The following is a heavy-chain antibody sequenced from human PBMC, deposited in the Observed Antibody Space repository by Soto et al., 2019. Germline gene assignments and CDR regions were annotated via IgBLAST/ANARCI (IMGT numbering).Heavy chain of an antibody. V-gene: IGHV4-30-4*01. Sequence: TSETLSLTCTVSGGSISSNDHYWSWIRQPPGKGLEWIGYIYYSGSTYYNPSLKSRVTISVDMSKNQFSLKLSSVTAADTAVYFCARGYCSSSSCPADWFDPWGQGTLVTVSS. CDR3: ARGYCSSSSCPADWFDP. J-gene: IGHJ5*02. D-gene: IGHD2-2*01. CDR1: GGSISSNDHY. CDR2: IYYSGST.